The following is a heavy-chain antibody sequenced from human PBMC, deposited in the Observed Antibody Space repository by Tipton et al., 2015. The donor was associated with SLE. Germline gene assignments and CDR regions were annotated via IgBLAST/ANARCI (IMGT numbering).Heavy chain of an antibody. V-gene: IGHV4-34*01. J-gene: IGHJ3*02. CDR3: ARAQGEMDAFDI. D-gene: IGHD3-10*01. CDR1: GGSFSNYF. Sequence: TLSLTCTVYGGSFSNYFWSWIRQSPGKGLEWIGEINHGGGTNYTPSLKNRVTMSVDTSKNQFSLKLSSVTAADTAVYYCARAQGEMDAFDIWGQGTMVTVSS. CDR2: INHGGGT.